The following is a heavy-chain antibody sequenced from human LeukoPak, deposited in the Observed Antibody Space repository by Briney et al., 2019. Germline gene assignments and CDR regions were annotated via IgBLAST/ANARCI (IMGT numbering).Heavy chain of an antibody. Sequence: GESLKITCRGSGYRFTNYWIGWMRQMPGKGLEWVGIIYPGDSDTRYNPSFQGQVTISADKSISTAYLQWSSLRASDTAHYYCARHLHSSGYFHFDYWGQGTLVTVSS. V-gene: IGHV5-51*01. CDR3: ARHLHSSGYFHFDY. D-gene: IGHD6-19*01. CDR2: IYPGDSDT. J-gene: IGHJ4*02. CDR1: GYRFTNYW.